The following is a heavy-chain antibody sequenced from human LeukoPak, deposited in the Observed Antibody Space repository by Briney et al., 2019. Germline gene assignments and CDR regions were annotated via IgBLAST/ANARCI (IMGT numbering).Heavy chain of an antibody. CDR2: IQQDGNEK. Sequence: GSLRLSCAASGFTFNNYWMSWVRQAPGKGLEWVANIQQDGNEKFYVDSVKGRFIISRDNAKNSLFLQMNSLRAEDTAVYYCTRDTPYGSGSYYKGLDSWGQGTLVTVSS. J-gene: IGHJ4*02. CDR3: TRDTPYGSGSYYKGLDS. CDR1: GFTFNNYW. V-gene: IGHV3-7*03. D-gene: IGHD3-10*01.